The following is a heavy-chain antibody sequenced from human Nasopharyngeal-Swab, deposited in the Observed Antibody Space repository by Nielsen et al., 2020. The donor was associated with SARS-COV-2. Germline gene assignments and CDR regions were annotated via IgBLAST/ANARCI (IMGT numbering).Heavy chain of an antibody. J-gene: IGHJ5*02. CDR1: GGSISSGGYS. D-gene: IGHD2-2*01. CDR3: ARSLGYCRSCSWFDP. CDR2: IYHSGST. Sequence: SETLSLTCAVSGGSISSGGYSWSWIRQPPGKGLEWIGYIYHSGSTYYNPSLKSRVTISVDRSKNQFSLKLSSVTAADTAVYYCARSLGYCRSCSWFDPWGQGTLVTVSS. V-gene: IGHV4-30-2*01.